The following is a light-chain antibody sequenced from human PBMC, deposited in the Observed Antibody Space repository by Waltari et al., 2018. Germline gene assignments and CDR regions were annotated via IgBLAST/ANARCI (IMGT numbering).Light chain of an antibody. CDR3: QQFYTVPQT. CDR2: DAS. J-gene: IGKJ1*01. Sequence: DLQMTQSPSSLSASVGDRVTITCRASQGIRNSLAWYQQKPGKAPKLLLYDASRLESGVPSRFSGSGSGTDYTLTISSLQPEDFATYYCQQFYTVPQTFGQGTKVEIK. V-gene: IGKV1-NL1*01. CDR1: QGIRNS.